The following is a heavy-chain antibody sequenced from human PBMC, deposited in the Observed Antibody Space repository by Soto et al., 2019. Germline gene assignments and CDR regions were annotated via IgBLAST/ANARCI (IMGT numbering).Heavy chain of an antibody. CDR1: GFSFSSYA. V-gene: IGHV3-30-3*01. J-gene: IGHJ5*02. CDR2: ISHDGINK. Sequence: QVRLVESGGGVVQPGRSLRLSCTASGFSFSSYAMYWFRQPPGKGLEWVAVISHDGINKHYADSVKGPVTVSRDNSNHSLDLQLNSLRVEDTAMYYCARDMYSSDYFVKWFEPWGQGTLVTVSS. D-gene: IGHD6-19*01. CDR3: ARDMYSSDYFVKWFEP.